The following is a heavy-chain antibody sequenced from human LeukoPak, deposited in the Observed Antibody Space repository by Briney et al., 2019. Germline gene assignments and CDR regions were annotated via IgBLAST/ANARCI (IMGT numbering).Heavy chain of an antibody. D-gene: IGHD6-6*01. CDR1: GYTFTTYG. CDR2: ISAFNGNT. V-gene: IGHV1-18*01. CDR3: ALFYSSSHPFDY. Sequence: ASVKVSCKASGYTFTTYGISWVRQAPGQGLEWMGWISAFNGNTNYAQNLQGRATMTTDTPTSTAYMELRSLRSDDTAVYYCALFYSSSHPFDYWGQGTLVTVSS. J-gene: IGHJ4*02.